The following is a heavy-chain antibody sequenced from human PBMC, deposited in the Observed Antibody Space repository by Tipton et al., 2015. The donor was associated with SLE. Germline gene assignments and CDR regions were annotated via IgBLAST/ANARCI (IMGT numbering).Heavy chain of an antibody. CDR2: INHSGTT. D-gene: IGHD6-13*01. V-gene: IGHV4-34*01. Sequence: TLSLTCAVYGGSFSGYYWTWIRQPPGKGLEWIGEINHSGTTNYNPSLKSRVTISIDTSMNQFSLKLNSVTAAGTAVYYCARVGSWFPVDYWGQGTLVTVSS. CDR1: GGSFSGYY. J-gene: IGHJ4*02. CDR3: ARVGSWFPVDY.